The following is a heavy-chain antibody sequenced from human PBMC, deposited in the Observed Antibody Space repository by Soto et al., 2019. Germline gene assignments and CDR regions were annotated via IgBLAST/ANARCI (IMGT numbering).Heavy chain of an antibody. D-gene: IGHD6-13*01. Sequence: SQTLSLTCAISGDSVSSNSAAWNWIRQSPSRGLEWLGRTYYRSKWYNDYAVSVKGRITINPDTSKNQFSLQLNSVTPEDTAVYYCVRAKQQLIHLNYYYGMDVWGQGTTVTVSS. CDR2: TYYRSKWYN. V-gene: IGHV6-1*01. J-gene: IGHJ6*02. CDR1: GDSVSSNSAA. CDR3: VRAKQQLIHLNYYYGMDV.